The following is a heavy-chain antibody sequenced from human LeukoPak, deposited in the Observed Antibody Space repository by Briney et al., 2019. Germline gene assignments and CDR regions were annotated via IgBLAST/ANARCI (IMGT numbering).Heavy chain of an antibody. D-gene: IGHD3-16*01. Sequence: SSETLSLTCTVSGGSISSSSYYWGWIRQPPGKGLEWIGSIYYSGSTYYNPSLKSRVTISVDTSKNQFSLKLSSVTAADTAVYYCARDWGISNRFDPWGQGTLVTVSS. CDR1: GGSISSSSYY. CDR2: IYYSGST. V-gene: IGHV4-39*02. J-gene: IGHJ5*02. CDR3: ARDWGISNRFDP.